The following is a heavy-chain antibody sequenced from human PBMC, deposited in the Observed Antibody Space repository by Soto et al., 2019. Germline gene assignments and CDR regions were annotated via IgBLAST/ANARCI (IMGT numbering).Heavy chain of an antibody. V-gene: IGHV4-59*01. Sequence: SETLSLTGTDSGGSISSYYWSWIRQPPGKGLEWIGYIYYSGSTNYNPSLKSRVTISVDTSKNQFSLKLSSVTAADTAVYYCARARWGFWSGRFDYWGQGTLVTVSS. D-gene: IGHD3-3*01. CDR1: GGSISSYY. CDR2: IYYSGST. CDR3: ARARWGFWSGRFDY. J-gene: IGHJ4*02.